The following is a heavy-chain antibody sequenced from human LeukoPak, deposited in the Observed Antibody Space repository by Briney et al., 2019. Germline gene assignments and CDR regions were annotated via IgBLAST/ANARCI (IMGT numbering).Heavy chain of an antibody. V-gene: IGHV1-2*02. CDR1: GYTFTGYY. CDR3: ARVSARIAAAGTIFDY. J-gene: IGHJ4*02. CDR2: INPNSGGT. D-gene: IGHD6-13*01. Sequence: GASVKVSCKASGYTFTGYYMHWVRLAPGQGLEWMGWINPNSGGTNYAQKFQGRVTMTRDTSISTAYMELSRLRSDDTAVYYCARVSARIAAAGTIFDYWGQGTLVTVSS.